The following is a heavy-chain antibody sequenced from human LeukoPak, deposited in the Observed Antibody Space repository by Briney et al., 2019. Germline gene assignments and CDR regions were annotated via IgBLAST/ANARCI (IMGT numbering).Heavy chain of an antibody. J-gene: IGHJ4*02. Sequence: GASVKVSCKASGGNFSRYAISWVRQAPGQGLEWMGGIIPIFGTANYAQKFQGRVTITADESTSTAYMELSSLRSEDTAVYYCARVPLRGVWGSYRQYYFDYWGQGTLVTVSS. CDR2: IIPIFGTA. CDR1: GGNFSRYA. V-gene: IGHV1-69*13. CDR3: ARVPLRGVWGSYRQYYFDY. D-gene: IGHD3-16*02.